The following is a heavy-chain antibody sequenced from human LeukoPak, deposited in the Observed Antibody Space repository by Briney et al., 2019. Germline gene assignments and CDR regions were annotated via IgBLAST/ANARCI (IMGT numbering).Heavy chain of an antibody. D-gene: IGHD1-26*01. Sequence: GSLRLSCAASGFTFNGFGVHWVRQAPGQGLEWVALIWYDGSNKYYADSVKGRFTISRDNSKNTVYLRMNSLRVEDTAIYYCARDRPTGSYYSIDYWGQGTLATVSS. J-gene: IGHJ4*02. CDR3: ARDRPTGSYYSIDY. V-gene: IGHV3-33*01. CDR2: IWYDGSNK. CDR1: GFTFNGFG.